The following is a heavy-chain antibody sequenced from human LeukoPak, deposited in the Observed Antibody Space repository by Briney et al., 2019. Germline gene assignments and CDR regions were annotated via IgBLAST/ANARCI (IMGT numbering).Heavy chain of an antibody. CDR2: ISGSGGST. V-gene: IGHV3-23*01. CDR3: AKFSGSLYYYYGMDV. CDR1: GFTFSSYA. D-gene: IGHD1-26*01. J-gene: IGHJ6*02. Sequence: GGSLRLSCAASGFTFSSYAMSWVRQAPGKGLEWVSAISGSGGSTYYADSVKGRFTISRDNSKNTLYLQMNSLRAEDTAVYYCAKFSGSLYYYYGMDVWGQGTTVTVSS.